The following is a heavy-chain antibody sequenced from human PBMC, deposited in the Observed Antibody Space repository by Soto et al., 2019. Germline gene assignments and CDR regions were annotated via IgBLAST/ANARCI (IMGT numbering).Heavy chain of an antibody. CDR1: VDSVSSNSAA. J-gene: IGHJ5*02. D-gene: IGHD3-3*01. CDR2: TYYRSKWYN. V-gene: IGHV6-1*01. CDR3: ARDRGITIFGVVMLTNWFDP. Sequence: SQTLSLTCAISVDSVSSNSAAWNWIRQSPSRGLEWLGRTYYRSKWYNDYAVSVKSRITINPDTSKNQFSLQLNSVTPEDTAVYYCARDRGITIFGVVMLTNWFDPWGQGTLVTVSS.